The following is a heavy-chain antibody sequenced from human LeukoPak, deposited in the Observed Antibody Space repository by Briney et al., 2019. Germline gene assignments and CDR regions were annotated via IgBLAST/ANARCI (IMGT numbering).Heavy chain of an antibody. CDR3: LISASDHYYFDY. CDR2: MNPNSGNT. J-gene: IGHJ4*02. D-gene: IGHD6-13*01. CDR1: GYTFTSYD. V-gene: IGHV1-8*01. Sequence: ASVKVSCKASGYTFTSYDINRVRQATGQGLEWMGWMNPNSGNTGYAQKFQGRVTMTRSTSISTAYMELSSLRSDDTAVYYCLISASDHYYFDYWGQGTLVTVSS.